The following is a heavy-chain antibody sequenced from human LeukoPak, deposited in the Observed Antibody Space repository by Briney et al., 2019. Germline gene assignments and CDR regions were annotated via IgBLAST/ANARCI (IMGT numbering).Heavy chain of an antibody. CDR1: GFTFKNYA. D-gene: IGHD5-12*01. J-gene: IGHJ6*02. CDR3: AKDRGGSVYGFDV. CDR2: ISDGGGNT. V-gene: IGHV3-23*01. Sequence: GGSLRFSCAASGFTFKNYARSWVRQAPGKGLEWVSGISDGGGNTYYADSVKGRFTISRDNSKNMLYLQMDSLRAEDTAVYSCAKDRGGSVYGFDVWGQGTTVTVSS.